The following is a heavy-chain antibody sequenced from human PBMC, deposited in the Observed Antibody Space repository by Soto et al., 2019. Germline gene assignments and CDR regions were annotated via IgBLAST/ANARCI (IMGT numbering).Heavy chain of an antibody. CDR3: ARKDSSPPDAFDI. V-gene: IGHV4-38-2*01. J-gene: IGHJ3*02. D-gene: IGHD6-13*01. CDR2: IYHSGST. CDR1: GYSISSGYY. Sequence: PSETLSLTCAVSGYSISSGYYWGWIRQPPGKGLEWIGSIYHSGSTYYNPSLKSRVTISVDTSKNQFSLKLSSVTAADTAVYYCARKDSSPPDAFDIWGQGTMVTVS.